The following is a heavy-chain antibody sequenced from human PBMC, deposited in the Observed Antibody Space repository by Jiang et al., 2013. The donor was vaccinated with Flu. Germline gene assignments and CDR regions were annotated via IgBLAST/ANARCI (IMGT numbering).Heavy chain of an antibody. CDR1: GGSFSAYY. CDR2: VNHSGST. V-gene: IGHV4-34*01. Sequence: LLKPSETLSLTCAVYGGSFSAYYWSWIRQPPGKGLEWIGEVNHSGSTNYNPSLKSRVSKSVDTSKNQFSLKLSSVTAADTAVYYFARGRPYFDYWGQGTLVTVSS. CDR3: ARGRPYFDY. D-gene: IGHD6-6*01. J-gene: IGHJ4*02.